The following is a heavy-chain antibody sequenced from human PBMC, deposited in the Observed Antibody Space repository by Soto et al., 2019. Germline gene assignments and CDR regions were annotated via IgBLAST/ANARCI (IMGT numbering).Heavy chain of an antibody. Sequence: QVQLVQSGAEVKKPGASVKVSCKASGYTFTSYGISWVRQAPGQGLEWMGWISAYNGNTNYAQKLQGRVTMTTDTSTSTAYMELRSLRSDDTAVYYCARASFCSGGSCYDEPKKYYYYYYMDVWGKGTTVTVSS. CDR2: ISAYNGNT. J-gene: IGHJ6*03. CDR3: ARASFCSGGSCYDEPKKYYYYYYMDV. D-gene: IGHD2-15*01. CDR1: GYTFTSYG. V-gene: IGHV1-18*01.